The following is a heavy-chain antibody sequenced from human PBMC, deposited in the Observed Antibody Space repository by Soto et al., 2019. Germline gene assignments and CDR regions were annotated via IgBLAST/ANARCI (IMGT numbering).Heavy chain of an antibody. J-gene: IGHJ6*03. Sequence: EVQLVESGGGLVQPGGSLRLSCAASGFTFSSYSMNWVRQAPGKGLEWVSYGSSSSSTIYYAGSVKGRFTISRDNAKNSIYLQMNSLRAEDTAVYYCARGHYYYMDVWGKGTTVTVSS. CDR2: GSSSSSTI. CDR1: GFTFSSYS. CDR3: ARGHYYYMDV. V-gene: IGHV3-48*01.